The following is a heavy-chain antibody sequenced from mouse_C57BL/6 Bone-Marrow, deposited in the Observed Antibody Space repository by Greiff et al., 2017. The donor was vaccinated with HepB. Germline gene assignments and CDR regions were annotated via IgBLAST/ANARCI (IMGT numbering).Heavy chain of an antibody. V-gene: IGHV1-22*01. J-gene: IGHJ4*01. CDR1: GYTFTDYN. D-gene: IGHD2-3*01. Sequence: VQLQQSGPELVKPGASVKMSCKASGYTFTDYNMHWVKQSHGKRLEWIGYINPNNGGTSYNQKFKGKATLTVNKSSSTAYMERSSLTSEDSAVYYWARGWLSHAKDYWGQGPSVTVSS. CDR3: ARGWLSHAKDY. CDR2: INPNNGGT.